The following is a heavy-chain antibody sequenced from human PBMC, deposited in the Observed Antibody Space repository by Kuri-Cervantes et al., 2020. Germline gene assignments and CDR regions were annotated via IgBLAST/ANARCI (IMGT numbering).Heavy chain of an antibody. CDR2: INHSGST. Sequence: ESLKISCAVCGGSFSGYHWSWIRQPPGKGLEWIGEINHSGSTNYNPSLKSRVTISVDTSKNQSSLKLSSVTAADTAVYYCAWGDGMDVWGQGTTVTVSS. J-gene: IGHJ6*02. CDR3: AWGDGMDV. V-gene: IGHV4-34*01. CDR1: GGSFSGYH.